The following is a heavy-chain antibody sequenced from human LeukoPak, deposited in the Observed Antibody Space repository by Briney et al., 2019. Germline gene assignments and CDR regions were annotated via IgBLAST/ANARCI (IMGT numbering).Heavy chain of an antibody. CDR1: GFTFSNYW. Sequence: GGSLRLSCAASGFTFSNYWMSWVRQAPGKGLEWVAVISYDGSNKYYADSVKGRFTISRDNSKNTLYLQMNSLRAEDTAVYYCARDSSGWYLGWFDPWGQGTLVTVSS. J-gene: IGHJ5*02. CDR2: ISYDGSNK. V-gene: IGHV3-30-3*01. D-gene: IGHD6-19*01. CDR3: ARDSSGWYLGWFDP.